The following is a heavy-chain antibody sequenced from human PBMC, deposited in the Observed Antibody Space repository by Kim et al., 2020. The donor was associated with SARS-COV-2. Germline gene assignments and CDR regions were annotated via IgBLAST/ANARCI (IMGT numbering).Heavy chain of an antibody. V-gene: IGHV4-39*01. J-gene: IGHJ4*02. D-gene: IGHD2-2*01. CDR3: ARRGYQLLSIDY. CDR1: GASINDYNYY. CDR2: IYYTGST. Sequence: SETLSLTCTVSGASINDYNYYWGWIRQPPGQGLEWIGSIYYTGSTYYNTSLKSLVSISVDTSKNQFSLKLNSVTAADTTVYYCARRGYQLLSIDYWGLGT.